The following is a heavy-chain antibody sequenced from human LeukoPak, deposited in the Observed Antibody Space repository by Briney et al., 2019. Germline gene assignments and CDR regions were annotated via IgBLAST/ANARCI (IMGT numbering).Heavy chain of an antibody. D-gene: IGHD3-10*01. CDR2: ISWNSGSI. Sequence: PGGSLRLSCAVSGFTFDDYAMHWVRQAPGRGLEWVSGISWNSGSIGYADSVKGRFTISRDNAKNSLYLQMNSLRAEDMALYYCAKGGSGSYGIGWFDPWGQGTLVTVSS. J-gene: IGHJ5*02. CDR1: GFTFDDYA. CDR3: AKGGSGSYGIGWFDP. V-gene: IGHV3-9*03.